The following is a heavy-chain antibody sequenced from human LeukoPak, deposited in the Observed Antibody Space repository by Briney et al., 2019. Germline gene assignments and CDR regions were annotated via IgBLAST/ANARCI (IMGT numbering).Heavy chain of an antibody. CDR2: IYSGGST. Sequence: GGSLRLSCAASEFSVGSNYMTWVRQAPGKGLEWVSLIYSGGSTYYADSVKGRFTISRDNSKNTLYLQMNSLRAEDTAVYYCARGYCSGGSCYSWFDPWGQGTLVTVSS. V-gene: IGHV3-66*01. J-gene: IGHJ5*02. CDR1: EFSVGSNY. CDR3: ARGYCSGGSCYSWFDP. D-gene: IGHD2-15*01.